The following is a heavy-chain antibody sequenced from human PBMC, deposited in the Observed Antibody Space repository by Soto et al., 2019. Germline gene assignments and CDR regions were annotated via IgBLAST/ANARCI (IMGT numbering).Heavy chain of an antibody. V-gene: IGHV4-30-2*01. CDR2: IYHSGST. CDR1: GGSISSGGYS. Sequence: QLQLQESGSGLVKPSQTLSLTCAVSGGSISSGGYSWSWIRQPPGKGLEWIGYIYHSGSTYYNPRLKSRVTTSEDRSTNQLSSELSAVTAADTAAYYCARAMTTVITLDYWGQGTLVTVSS. D-gene: IGHD4-17*01. CDR3: ARAMTTVITLDY. J-gene: IGHJ4*02.